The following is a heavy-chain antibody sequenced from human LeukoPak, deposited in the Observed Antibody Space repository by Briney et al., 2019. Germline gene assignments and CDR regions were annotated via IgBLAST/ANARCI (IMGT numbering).Heavy chain of an antibody. D-gene: IGHD3-22*01. CDR2: IIPILGIA. Sequence: ASVKVSCKASGGTFSSYAISWVRQAPGQGLEWMGRIIPILGIANYAQKFQGRVTITADKSTSTAYMELSSLRSEDTAVYYCASPLSDYYDSSGYYEDYFDYWGQGTLVTVSS. CDR1: GGTFSSYA. V-gene: IGHV1-69*04. J-gene: IGHJ4*02. CDR3: ASPLSDYYDSSGYYEDYFDY.